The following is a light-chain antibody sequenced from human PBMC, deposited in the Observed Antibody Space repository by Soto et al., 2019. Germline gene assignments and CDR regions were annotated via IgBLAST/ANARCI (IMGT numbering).Light chain of an antibody. CDR3: AAWDDSLSGVV. J-gene: IGLJ2*01. CDR2: DVT. V-gene: IGLV2-11*01. Sequence: QSALTQPRSESGSPGQSVAISCTGTTSDVGGYNYVSWYQQHPSKAPKLMIYDVTKRPSGVPDRFSGSKSGNTASLTISGLQAEDEADYYCAAWDDSLSGVVFGGGTKLTVL. CDR1: TSDVGGYNY.